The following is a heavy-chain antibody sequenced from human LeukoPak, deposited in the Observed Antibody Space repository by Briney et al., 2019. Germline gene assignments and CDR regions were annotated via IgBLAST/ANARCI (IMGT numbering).Heavy chain of an antibody. J-gene: IGHJ4*02. CDR1: GGSISSDDYY. CDR3: ARGGVGGYDYFDS. CDR2: NTYSGST. D-gene: IGHD5-12*01. Sequence: PSETLSLTCTVSGGSISSDDYYWSWIRQPPGKGLEWIGHNTYSGSTDYSPSLRSRVTMSVDTSKNQFSLKLNSVTAAETAMYFCARGGVGGYDYFDSWGQGTLVAVSS. V-gene: IGHV4-30-4*01.